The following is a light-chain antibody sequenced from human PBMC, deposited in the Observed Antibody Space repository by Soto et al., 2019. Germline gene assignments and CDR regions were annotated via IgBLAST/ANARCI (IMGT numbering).Light chain of an antibody. CDR1: QIISGE. CDR2: GVS. CDR3: QQCHDWPLT. V-gene: IGKV3-15*01. J-gene: IGKJ2*01. Sequence: EIVMTQSPATLSVSPGERATLFCRASQIISGELAWYQQRPGQPPRLLIYGVSTRATGVPDRFSGSGSGSDFTLTISGLQSEDFAGYYCQQCHDWPLTFGQGNRLDI.